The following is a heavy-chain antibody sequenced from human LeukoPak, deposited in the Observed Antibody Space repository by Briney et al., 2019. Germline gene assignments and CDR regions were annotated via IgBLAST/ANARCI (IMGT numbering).Heavy chain of an antibody. CDR3: ARVPPGLSYFDY. D-gene: IGHD3/OR15-3a*01. Sequence: GASVKVSCKASGYTFTGYYMHWVRQAPGQGLEWMGWINPNSGGTNYAQKFQGRFTMTRDTSISTAYMELSRLRSDDTAVYYCARVPPGLSYFDYWGQGTLVTVSS. CDR1: GYTFTGYY. CDR2: INPNSGGT. J-gene: IGHJ4*02. V-gene: IGHV1-2*02.